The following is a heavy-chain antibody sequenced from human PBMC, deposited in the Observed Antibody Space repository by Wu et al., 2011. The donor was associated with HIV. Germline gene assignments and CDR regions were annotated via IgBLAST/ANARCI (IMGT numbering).Heavy chain of an antibody. J-gene: IGHJ4*02. V-gene: IGHV1-2*02. Sequence: LVQSGTEVKKPGASVKVSCKASGYTFIDYYMHWVRQAPGQGLEWMGWISPKSGGTNYVQKFRGRVTVTTDTSTSTVYMEVRSLRSDDTAVYYCARDPPGYPYYFDYWGQGTLVTVSS. D-gene: IGHD5-12*01. CDR1: GYTFIDYY. CDR2: ISPKSGGT. CDR3: ARDPPGYPYYFDY.